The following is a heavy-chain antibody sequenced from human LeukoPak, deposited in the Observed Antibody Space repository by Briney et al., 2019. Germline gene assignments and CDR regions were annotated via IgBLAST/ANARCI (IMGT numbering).Heavy chain of an antibody. CDR3: ARGVVGWFDP. D-gene: IGHD2-2*01. CDR1: GGSITSSSHY. J-gene: IGHJ5*02. CDR2: IYYDGSA. Sequence: PSETLSLTCTVSGGSITSSSHYWGWIRQPPGQGLQWIGLIYYDGSAYYNLSLKSRLTISIDTSKSQFSLQLSSVTAADTAIYYCARGVVGWFDPWGQGTLVTVSS. V-gene: IGHV4-39*07.